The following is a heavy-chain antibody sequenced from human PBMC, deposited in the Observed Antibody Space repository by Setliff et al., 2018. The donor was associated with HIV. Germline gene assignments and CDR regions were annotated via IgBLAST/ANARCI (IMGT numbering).Heavy chain of an antibody. V-gene: IGHV1-2*02. Sequence: ASVKVSCKASGYTFTTYAIFWVRQAPGQRLEWMGWISAYNGDTNYVQKFQGRVTMTRDTSISTAYMELSRLRSDDTAVYYCARGQYCGGDCYSVWGQGTLVTVSS. CDR1: GYTFTTYA. D-gene: IGHD2-21*02. CDR3: ARGQYCGGDCYSV. J-gene: IGHJ4*02. CDR2: ISAYNGDT.